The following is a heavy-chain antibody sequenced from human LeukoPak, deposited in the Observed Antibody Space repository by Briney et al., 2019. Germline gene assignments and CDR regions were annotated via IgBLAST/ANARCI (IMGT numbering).Heavy chain of an antibody. D-gene: IGHD5-12*01. V-gene: IGHV3-23*01. CDR3: AKAAGYSGYEKLDY. CDR2: INGSGGST. Sequence: GGSLRLSCAPSGLTFSSYAMSWVRQAPGKGLEWVSAINGSGGSTYYADSVKGRFTITRDNSKNTLYLQMNSLRAEDTAVYYCAKAAGYSGYEKLDYWGQGTLVTVSS. CDR1: GLTFSSYA. J-gene: IGHJ4*02.